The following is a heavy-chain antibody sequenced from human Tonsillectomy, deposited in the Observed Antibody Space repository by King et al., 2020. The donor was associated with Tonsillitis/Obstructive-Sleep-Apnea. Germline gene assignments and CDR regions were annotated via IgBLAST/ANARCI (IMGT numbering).Heavy chain of an antibody. Sequence: VQLVESGAEVKKPGASVKVSCKASGYTITSYSITWVRQAPGQGLEWMGWISAYSGNTDYAQKLQGRVTMTTDTSTSTAYMELRSLTSDDTAVYFCARGTYGDCDYWGQGTLVTVSS. D-gene: IGHD4-17*01. CDR2: ISAYSGNT. V-gene: IGHV1-18*01. CDR1: GYTITSYS. CDR3: ARGTYGDCDY. J-gene: IGHJ4*02.